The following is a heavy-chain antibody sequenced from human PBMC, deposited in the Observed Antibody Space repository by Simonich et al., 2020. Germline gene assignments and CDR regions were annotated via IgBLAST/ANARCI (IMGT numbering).Heavy chain of an antibody. CDR2: IYHSGST. CDR1: GYSISSGYY. D-gene: IGHD6-13*01. Sequence: QVQLQESGPGLVKPSETLSLTCAVSGYSISSGYYWGWIRQPPGKGLEWSGSIYHSGSTYHNTSLKSRVTISVDTSKNQFSLKLSSVTAADTAVYYCARVGYSNYYYYGMDVWGQGTTVTVSS. CDR3: ARVGYSNYYYYGMDV. V-gene: IGHV4-38-2*01. J-gene: IGHJ6*02.